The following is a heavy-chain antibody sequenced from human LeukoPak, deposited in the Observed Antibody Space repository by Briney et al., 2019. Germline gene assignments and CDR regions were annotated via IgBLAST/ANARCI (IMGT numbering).Heavy chain of an antibody. D-gene: IGHD1-7*01. Sequence: GGSLRLSCTASGFTFGDYAMSWVRQAPGKGLEWVSSDSDGGANTFYADSVKGRFTISRDNSKNTLYLLMNSLRAEDTAVYYCAKRTTGFDYWGQGTLVTVSS. CDR2: DSDGGANT. J-gene: IGHJ4*02. CDR3: AKRTTGFDY. V-gene: IGHV3-23*01. CDR1: GFTFGDYA.